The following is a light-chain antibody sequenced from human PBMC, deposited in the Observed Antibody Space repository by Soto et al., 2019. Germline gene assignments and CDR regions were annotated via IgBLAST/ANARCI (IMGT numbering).Light chain of an antibody. Sequence: QSALTQPASVSGSPGQSITISCTGTSMDVGGSAYVSWYQQFPGNVPRLLTYKVTNRSSGDSYGFSGSKSGNTASLTISGLQAEDEADYFCTSSTTGSLYVFGHGSKVTVL. J-gene: IGLJ1*01. CDR2: KVT. V-gene: IGLV2-14*01. CDR1: SMDVGGSAY. CDR3: TSSTTGSLYV.